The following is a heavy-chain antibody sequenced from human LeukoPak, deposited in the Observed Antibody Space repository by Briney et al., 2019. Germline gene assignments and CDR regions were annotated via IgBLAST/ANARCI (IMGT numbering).Heavy chain of an antibody. J-gene: IGHJ4*02. D-gene: IGHD3-10*01. V-gene: IGHV1-2*02. Sequence: ASVKLSCKTSAYSFTGYFFHWIRQAPGQGLEWMGWINANSGDTNYAQQFQGRLTMTRDRSISTVYMELSRLRTDDTAVYYCARDFSWGVDSWGQGTLVTVSS. CDR3: ARDFSWGVDS. CDR2: INANSGDT. CDR1: AYSFTGYF.